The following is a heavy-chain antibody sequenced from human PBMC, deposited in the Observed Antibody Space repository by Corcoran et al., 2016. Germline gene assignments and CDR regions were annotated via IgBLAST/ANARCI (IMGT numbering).Heavy chain of an antibody. V-gene: IGHV4-34*01. Sequence: QVQLQQWGAGLLKPSETLSLTCAVYGGSFSGYYWSWIRQPPGKGLEWIGEINHSGSTNYNPSLKSRVTISVDTSKNQFSLKLSSVTAADTAVYYCAGEGMQLGLVDYWGQGTLVTVSS. CDR2: INHSGST. D-gene: IGHD6-13*01. CDR3: AGEGMQLGLVDY. J-gene: IGHJ4*02. CDR1: GGSFSGYY.